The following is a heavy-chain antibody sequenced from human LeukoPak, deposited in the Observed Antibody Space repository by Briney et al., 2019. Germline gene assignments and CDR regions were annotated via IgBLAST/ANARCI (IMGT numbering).Heavy chain of an antibody. J-gene: IGHJ4*02. CDR3: TSEDIVVVPAARLTRFDY. D-gene: IGHD2-2*01. V-gene: IGHV3-49*04. CDR1: GFTFGDYA. CDR2: IRSKAYGGTT. Sequence: PGGSLRLYCTASGFTFGDYAMSWGRQAPGKGLEWVGFIRSKAYGGTTEYAASVKGGFTISRDDSKSIAYLQMNSLKTEDTAVYYCTSEDIVVVPAARLTRFDYWGQGTLVTVSS.